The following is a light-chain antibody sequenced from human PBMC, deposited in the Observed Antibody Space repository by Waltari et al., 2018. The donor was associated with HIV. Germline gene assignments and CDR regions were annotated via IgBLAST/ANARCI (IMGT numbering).Light chain of an antibody. Sequence: QSALTQPPSASGSPGQSVPISCPGTSSDGGGYNYVSWYQPHPATAPKLIIYGVSKRPSGIPDRFSGSKSGNTASLTVSGLQAEDEADYYCSSYAGSNNLVFGGGTKLTVL. CDR1: SSDGGGYNY. CDR3: SSYAGSNNLV. CDR2: GVS. V-gene: IGLV2-8*01. J-gene: IGLJ3*02.